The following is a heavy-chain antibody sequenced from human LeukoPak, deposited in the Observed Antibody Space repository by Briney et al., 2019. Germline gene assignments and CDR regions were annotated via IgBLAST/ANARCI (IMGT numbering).Heavy chain of an antibody. CDR3: ARGGGQRWLQWSAFDI. Sequence: PGGSLRLSCAASGFTFSSYSMNWVRQAPGKGLEWVSYISSSSSTIYYADSVKGRFTISRDNAKNSLYLQMNSLRAEDTAVYYCARGGGQRWLQWSAFDIWGQGTMVTVSS. CDR2: ISSSSSTI. J-gene: IGHJ3*02. V-gene: IGHV3-48*01. CDR1: GFTFSSYS. D-gene: IGHD5-24*01.